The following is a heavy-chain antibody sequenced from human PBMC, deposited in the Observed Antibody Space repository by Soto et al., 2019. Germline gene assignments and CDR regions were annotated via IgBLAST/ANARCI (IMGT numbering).Heavy chain of an antibody. CDR3: ARHKGDTIFGVAIRNYYYYGMDV. D-gene: IGHD3-3*01. V-gene: IGHV5-51*01. CDR1: GYSFTSYW. CDR2: IYPGDSDT. J-gene: IGHJ6*02. Sequence: PGESLKISCKGSGYSFTSYWIGWVRQMPGKGLEWMGIIYPGDSDTRYSPSFQGQVTISADKSISTAYLQWSSLKASDTAMYYCARHKGDTIFGVAIRNYYYYGMDVWGQGTTVTVSS.